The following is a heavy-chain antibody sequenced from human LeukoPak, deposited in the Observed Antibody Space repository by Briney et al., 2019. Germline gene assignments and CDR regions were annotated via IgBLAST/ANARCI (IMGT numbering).Heavy chain of an antibody. CDR1: GYIYTSYW. Sequence: GESLKISCNSSGYIYTSYWIGWVRQMPGKGLEWMGIIYPGDSDTRYSPSFQGQVTISADKSISTAYLQWSSLKASDTAMYYCARQGCSSTSCLNWFDPWGQGTLVTVSS. D-gene: IGHD2-2*01. CDR3: ARQGCSSTSCLNWFDP. V-gene: IGHV5-51*01. CDR2: IYPGDSDT. J-gene: IGHJ5*02.